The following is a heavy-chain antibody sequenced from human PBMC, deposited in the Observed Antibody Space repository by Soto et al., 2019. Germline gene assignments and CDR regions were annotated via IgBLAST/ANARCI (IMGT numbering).Heavy chain of an antibody. Sequence: SETLSLSCAVCSGSISSTNLSSSVRQPPGKGLEWIGEIYHSGSTNYNPSLKSRVTISVDKSKNQFSLKLSSVTAADTAVYYCESGAHSRRGWLDSWGQGTLVTVSS. J-gene: IGHJ5*01. CDR1: SGSISSTNL. CDR3: ESGAHSRRGWLDS. V-gene: IGHV4-4*02. D-gene: IGHD6-13*01. CDR2: IYHSGST.